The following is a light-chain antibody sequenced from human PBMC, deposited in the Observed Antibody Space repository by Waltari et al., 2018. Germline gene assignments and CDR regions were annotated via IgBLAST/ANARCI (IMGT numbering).Light chain of an antibody. CDR1: RTISIY. J-gene: IGKJ4*01. CDR2: TAS. V-gene: IGKV1-39*01. CDR3: QQSHSTPLT. Sequence: DIQMTQSPSSLSASVGDRVTITCRASRTISIYLNWYQQKPGKAPKLLIYTASTLQPGVPSRFSGSGYGTDFTLTISSLQPEDFATYYCQQSHSTPLTFGGGTKVEIK.